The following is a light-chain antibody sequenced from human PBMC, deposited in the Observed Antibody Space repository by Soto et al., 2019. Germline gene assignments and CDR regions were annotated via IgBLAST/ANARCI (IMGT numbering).Light chain of an antibody. CDR2: TNN. Sequence: QSVLTQPPSASGTPGQRVTISCSGSSSNIGSHTVSWYQQLPGTAPKLLIYTNNQRPSGVPDRFSGSKSGTSASLAISGLQSEDESDYYCATWDGSLDGNWVFGGGTKLTVL. J-gene: IGLJ3*02. CDR1: SSNIGSHT. V-gene: IGLV1-44*01. CDR3: ATWDGSLDGNWV.